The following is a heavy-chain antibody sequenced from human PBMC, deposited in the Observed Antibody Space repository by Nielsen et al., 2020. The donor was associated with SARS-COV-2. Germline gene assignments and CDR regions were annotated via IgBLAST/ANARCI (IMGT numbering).Heavy chain of an antibody. J-gene: IGHJ4*02. CDR1: GFIFGAYG. CDR2: IWYDGGKK. CDR3: ARGGSYDFWGGADY. V-gene: IGHV3-33*01. D-gene: IGHD3-3*01. Sequence: GGSLRLSCAASGFIFGAYGMHWVRQAPGKGLEWVAAIWYDGGKKYYADSVKGRFTISRDNLQMNSLRADDTAVYYCARGGSYDFWGGADYWGQGTLVTVSS.